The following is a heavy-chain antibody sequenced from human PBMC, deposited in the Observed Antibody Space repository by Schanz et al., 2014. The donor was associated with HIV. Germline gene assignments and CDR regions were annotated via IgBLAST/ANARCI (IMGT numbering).Heavy chain of an antibody. Sequence: QVQLVESGGGVVQPGRSLRLSCAASRFTFSSFGMHWVRQAPGKGLECVAVISYDGSNEYYADSVKGRFTISRDNSKNTLYLQMNSLRTEDTAVYYCAKAAVTDYLDYWGQGTLVTVSS. V-gene: IGHV3-30*18. J-gene: IGHJ4*02. CDR3: AKAAVTDYLDY. CDR2: ISYDGSNE. D-gene: IGHD2-21*02. CDR1: RFTFSSFG.